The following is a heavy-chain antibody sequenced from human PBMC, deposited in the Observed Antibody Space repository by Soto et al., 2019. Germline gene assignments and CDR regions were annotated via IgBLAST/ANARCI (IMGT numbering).Heavy chain of an antibody. CDR1: GGMFYSSA. CDR3: ARQGESGYFDY. J-gene: IGHJ4*02. D-gene: IGHD1-26*01. V-gene: IGHV1-2*02. CDR2: INPSSGGT. Sequence: GPSVKVSCKASGGMFYSSAINWVRQAPGQGLEWMGWINPSSGGTNYAQKFQGRVTMTRDTSIRTAYIDLSRLRSDDTAVYYCARQGESGYFDYWAKGTLVTVSS.